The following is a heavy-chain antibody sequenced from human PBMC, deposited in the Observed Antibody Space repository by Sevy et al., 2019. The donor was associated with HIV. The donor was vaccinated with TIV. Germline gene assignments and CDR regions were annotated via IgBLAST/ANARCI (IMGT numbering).Heavy chain of an antibody. CDR1: GDSISDYY. CDR3: GRQGGTVTTLYAFHI. D-gene: IGHD4-4*01. J-gene: IGHJ3*02. CDR2: FYYGSWTT. Sequence: SESLSLTCTVSGDSISDYYWSWIRQPPGKGLEWIGYFYYGSWTTKYNPSLKSRVTISIDTSKNQFSLKVSSVTAADAAVYYCGRQGGTVTTLYAFHIWGQGTMVTVSS. V-gene: IGHV4-59*08.